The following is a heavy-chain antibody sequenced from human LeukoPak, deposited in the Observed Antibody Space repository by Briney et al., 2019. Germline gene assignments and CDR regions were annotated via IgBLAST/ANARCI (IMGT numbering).Heavy chain of an antibody. J-gene: IGHJ4*02. CDR2: ITHSGST. CDR1: GGSFSGYF. V-gene: IGHV4-34*01. CDR3: ARGPPQTYFHGNGYYYFDY. Sequence: SETLSLTCAVYGGSFSGYFWTWIRQPPGKGLEWIGEITHSGSTNYNLSLKSRVIISTDTSNNQFSLKLSSVTAADTAVYYCARGPPQTYFHGNGYYYFDYWGQGTLVTVSS. D-gene: IGHD3-22*01.